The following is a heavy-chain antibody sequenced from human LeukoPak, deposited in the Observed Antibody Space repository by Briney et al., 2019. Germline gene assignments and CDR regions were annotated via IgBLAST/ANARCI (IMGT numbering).Heavy chain of an antibody. J-gene: IGHJ5*02. V-gene: IGHV4-4*07. CDR1: GGSISSYY. D-gene: IGHD2/OR15-2a*01. CDR2: IYTSAST. CDR3: AGLSTSPNWFDP. Sequence: PSETLSLTCTVPGGSISSYYWSGIRQPAGKGLEWIGRIYTSASTIYNPSLKSRVTMSVDTSKNQFSLKLSSVTAADTAVYYCAGLSTSPNWFDPWGQGTLVTVSS.